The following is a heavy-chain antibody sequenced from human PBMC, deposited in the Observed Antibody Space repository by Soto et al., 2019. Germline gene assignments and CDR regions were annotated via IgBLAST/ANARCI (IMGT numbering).Heavy chain of an antibody. CDR3: ARVGPWLGYCSGGSCSKNGHFDY. CDR2: IKQDGSEK. Sequence: GGSLRLSCAASGFTFSSYWMSWVRQAPGKGLEWVANIKQDGSEKYYVDSVKGRFTISRDNAKNSLYLQMNSLRAEDTAVYYCARVGPWLGYCSGGSCSKNGHFDYWGQGTLVTVSS. J-gene: IGHJ4*02. CDR1: GFTFSSYW. D-gene: IGHD2-15*01. V-gene: IGHV3-7*01.